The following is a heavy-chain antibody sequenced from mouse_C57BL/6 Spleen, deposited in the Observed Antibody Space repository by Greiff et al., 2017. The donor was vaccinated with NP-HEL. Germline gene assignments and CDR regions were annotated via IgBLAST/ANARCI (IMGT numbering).Heavy chain of an antibody. V-gene: IGHV1-15*01. J-gene: IGHJ2*01. CDR2: IDPETGGT. Sequence: QVQLKESGAELVRPGASVTLSCKASGYTFTDYEMHWVKQTPVHGLEWIGAIDPETGGTAYNQKFKGKAILTADKSSSTAYMELRSLTSEDSAVYYCTSHTYYSNWGQGTTLTVSS. CDR1: GYTFTDYE. CDR3: TSHTYYSN. D-gene: IGHD2-5*01.